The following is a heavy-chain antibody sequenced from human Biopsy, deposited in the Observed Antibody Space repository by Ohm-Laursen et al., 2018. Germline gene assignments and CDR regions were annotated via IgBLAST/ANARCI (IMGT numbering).Heavy chain of an antibody. Sequence: VSSVKVSCKVSGDTFTTYAISWVRQVPGQGLDWMGRIIPILGTVDYGQNFQGRVTIRADTSTTFLELTSLRYDDTAVYYCASGDIGGIGLDVWGLGTTVTVSS. CDR1: GDTFTTYA. J-gene: IGHJ6*02. D-gene: IGHD3-10*01. CDR3: ASGDIGGIGLDV. V-gene: IGHV1-69*04. CDR2: IIPILGTV.